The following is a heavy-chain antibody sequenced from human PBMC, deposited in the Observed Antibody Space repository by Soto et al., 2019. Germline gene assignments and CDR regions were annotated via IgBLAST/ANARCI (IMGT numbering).Heavy chain of an antibody. V-gene: IGHV4-59*03. CDR2: IYHIGTT. CDR3: AKFRRNYFGD. Sequence: QVQLQESGPGLVKPSETLSLTCTVSGDSMSPFYWSWIRQPPGKGLEWIGYIYHIGTTTYNPSLKSRVTISLDSSKTQFSLKLTSVTAADTAVYYCAKFRRNYFGDWGQGTLVTVSS. CDR1: GDSMSPFY. J-gene: IGHJ4*02. D-gene: IGHD3-10*01.